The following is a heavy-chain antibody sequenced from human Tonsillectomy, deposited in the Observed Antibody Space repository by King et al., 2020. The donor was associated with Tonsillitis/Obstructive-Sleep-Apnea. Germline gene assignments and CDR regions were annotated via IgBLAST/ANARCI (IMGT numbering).Heavy chain of an antibody. D-gene: IGHD5-12*01. CDR2: ISAYNVNT. CDR3: AIGPPHRGYSGYDQFLATFYIDY. CDR1: GYTFTSYG. J-gene: IGHJ4*02. Sequence: VQLVESGAEVKKPGASVKVSCKASGYTFTSYGFSWVRQAPGQGLEWMGWISAYNVNTNYAQKLQGRVTMTTDTYTSTAYMELRSLRSDDTAVYYFAIGPPHRGYSGYDQFLATFYIDYWGQGTLLTVSS. V-gene: IGHV1-18*01.